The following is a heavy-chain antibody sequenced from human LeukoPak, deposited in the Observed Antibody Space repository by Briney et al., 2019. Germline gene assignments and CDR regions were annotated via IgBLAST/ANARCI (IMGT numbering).Heavy chain of an antibody. CDR1: GGTFSSYA. V-gene: IGHV1-69*13. CDR2: IIPIFGTA. D-gene: IGHD6-19*01. CDR3: ARDGAVAGTYWYFDL. Sequence: SVKVSCKASGGTFSSYAISWVRQAPGQGLEWMGGIIPIFGTANYAQKFQGRVTITADESTSTAYMELSSLRSEDTAVYYCARDGAVAGTYWYFDLWGRGTLVTVSS. J-gene: IGHJ2*01.